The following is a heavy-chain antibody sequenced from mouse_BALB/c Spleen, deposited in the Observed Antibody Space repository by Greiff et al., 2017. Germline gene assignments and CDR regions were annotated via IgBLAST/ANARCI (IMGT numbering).Heavy chain of an antibody. V-gene: IGHV1-18*01. CDR3: ARSGDYGYDAFAY. D-gene: IGHD2-2*01. CDR1: GYTFTDYN. J-gene: IGHJ3*01. Sequence: EVQLQQSGPELVKPGASVKIPCKASGYTFTDYNMDWVKQSHGKSLEWIGDINPNNGGTIYNQKFKGKATLTVDKSSSTAYMELRSLTSEDTAVYDCARSGDYGYDAFAYWGQGTLVTVSA. CDR2: INPNNGGT.